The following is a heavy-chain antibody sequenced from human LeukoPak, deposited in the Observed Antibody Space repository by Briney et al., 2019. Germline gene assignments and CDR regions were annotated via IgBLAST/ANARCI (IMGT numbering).Heavy chain of an antibody. J-gene: IGHJ6*02. D-gene: IGHD4-17*01. CDR1: GSTVSSNY. V-gene: IGHV3-53*01. CDR2: IYSGGST. Sequence: GGSLRLSCAASGSTVSSNYMSWVRQAPGKGLEWVSVIYSGGSTYYADSVKGRFTISRDNSKNTLYLQMNSLRAEDTAVYYCARGGRTTWHGMDVWGQGTTVTVSS. CDR3: ARGGRTTWHGMDV.